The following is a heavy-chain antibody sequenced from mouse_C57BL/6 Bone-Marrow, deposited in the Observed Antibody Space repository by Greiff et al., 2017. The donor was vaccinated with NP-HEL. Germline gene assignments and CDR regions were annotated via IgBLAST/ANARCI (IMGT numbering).Heavy chain of an antibody. D-gene: IGHD1-1*01. J-gene: IGHJ2*01. V-gene: IGHV1-55*01. CDR3: ARQDYCDSRFDY. CDR1: GYTFTSYW. CDR2: IYPGSGST. Sequence: VQLQQPGAELVKPGASVKMSCKASGYTFTSYWITWVKQRPGQGLEWIGVIYPGSGSTTYNQKFKSKATLTVDTSSSTAYMQLSSLTSEDTAVYYWARQDYCDSRFDYWGQGTTLTASS.